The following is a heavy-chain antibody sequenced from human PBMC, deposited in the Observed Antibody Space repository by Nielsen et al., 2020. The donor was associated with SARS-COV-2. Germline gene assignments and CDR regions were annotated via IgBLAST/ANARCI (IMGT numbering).Heavy chain of an antibody. CDR1: GYTFTSYA. V-gene: IGHV1-24*01. J-gene: IGHJ5*02. CDR3: ATAPGIAAATTGWFDP. CDR2: FDPEDGET. Sequence: ASVKVSCKASGYTFTSYAMNWVRQAPGKGLEWMGGFDPEDGETIYAQKFQGRVTMTEDTSTDTAYMELSSLRSEDTAVYYCATAPGIAAATTGWFDPWGQGTLVTVSS. D-gene: IGHD6-13*01.